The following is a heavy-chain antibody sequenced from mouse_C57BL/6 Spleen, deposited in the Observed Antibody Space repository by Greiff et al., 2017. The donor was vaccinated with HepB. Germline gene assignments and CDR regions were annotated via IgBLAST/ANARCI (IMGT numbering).Heavy chain of an antibody. V-gene: IGHV14-2*01. D-gene: IGHD1-1*01. Sequence: EVKLMESGAELVKPGASVKLSCTASGFNIKDYYMHWVKQRTEQGLEWIGRIDPEDGDTNYAPKFQGKATITADTSSNTAYLQLSSLTSEDTAVYYCARVRLYGSSLWYFDVWGTGTTVTVSS. CDR3: ARVRLYGSSLWYFDV. CDR1: GFNIKDYY. J-gene: IGHJ1*03. CDR2: IDPEDGDT.